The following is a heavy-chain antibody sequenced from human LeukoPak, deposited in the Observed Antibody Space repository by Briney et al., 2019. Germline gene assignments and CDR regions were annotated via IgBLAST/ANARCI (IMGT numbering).Heavy chain of an antibody. J-gene: IGHJ4*02. Sequence: GESLKISCKTSGYTFTNYWIGWVRQMPGKGLEWMGIIYPGPGAGPGGSNPIYSPSFQGQVTISADNSITTAYLQWSSLKDSDTAMYYCVRHSTRPNWYSPIDYWGQGTLVTVSS. CDR3: VRHSTRPNWYSPIDY. D-gene: IGHD2-21*01. CDR2: IYPGPGAGPGGSNP. V-gene: IGHV5-51*01. CDR1: GYTFTNYW.